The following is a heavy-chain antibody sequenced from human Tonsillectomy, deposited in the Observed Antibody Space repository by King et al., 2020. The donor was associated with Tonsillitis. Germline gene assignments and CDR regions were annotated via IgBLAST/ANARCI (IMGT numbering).Heavy chain of an antibody. CDR1: GGSISSSSYY. V-gene: IGHV4-39*01. Sequence: QLQESGPGLVKPSETLSLTCTVSGGSISSSSYYWGWIRQPPGKGLEWIGSIYYSGSTYYNPSLKSRVTISVDTSKNQFSLKLSSVTAADTAVYYCARHHPVVPAAPNWFDPWGQGTLVTVSS. D-gene: IGHD2-2*01. CDR2: IYYSGST. J-gene: IGHJ5*02. CDR3: ARHHPVVPAAPNWFDP.